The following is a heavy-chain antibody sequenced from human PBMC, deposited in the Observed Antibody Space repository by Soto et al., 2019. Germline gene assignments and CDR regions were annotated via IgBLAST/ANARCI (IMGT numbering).Heavy chain of an antibody. CDR2: ISYDGSNK. V-gene: IGHV3-30*18. Sequence: WWSXRLSCVAFGCNFISYGIHGVRQAPGKGLEWVAVISYDGSNKKYADSVRGRFTISRDNSKNTLYLQIDSLRPEDTAVYYSANALTVIMFGGILPSTGYIDHWGQGPLVTVSS. D-gene: IGHD3-16*01. J-gene: IGHJ4*01. CDR3: ANALTVIMFGGILPSTGYIDH. CDR1: GCNFISYG.